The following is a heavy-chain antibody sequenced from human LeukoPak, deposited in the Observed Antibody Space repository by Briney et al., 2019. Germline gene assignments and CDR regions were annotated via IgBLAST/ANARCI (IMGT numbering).Heavy chain of an antibody. Sequence: GRSLRLSCAASGFTFSSYGMHWVRQAPGKGLEWVAVISYDGSNKYYADSVKGRFTISRDNSKNTLYLQMNSLRAEDMAVYYCAKGDYDFSYDYWGQGTLVTVSS. CDR3: AKGDYDFSYDY. J-gene: IGHJ4*02. V-gene: IGHV3-30*18. CDR2: ISYDGSNK. CDR1: GFTFSSYG. D-gene: IGHD3-3*01.